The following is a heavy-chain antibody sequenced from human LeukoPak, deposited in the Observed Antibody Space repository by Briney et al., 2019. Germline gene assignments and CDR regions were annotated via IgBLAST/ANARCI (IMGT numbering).Heavy chain of an antibody. J-gene: IGHJ4*02. V-gene: IGHV3-23*01. CDR1: GFTFSRFG. Sequence: PGGSLRLSCVTSGFTFSRFGMTWVRQPPGKGLEWVASFDGNADGTYYADSVKGRCTISRDNSKNTLHLQMNSLRAEDTAIYYCAKPRIIGLGWAQFDYWGQGSLVTVSS. D-gene: IGHD2-15*01. CDR3: AKPRIIGLGWAQFDY. CDR2: FDGNADGT.